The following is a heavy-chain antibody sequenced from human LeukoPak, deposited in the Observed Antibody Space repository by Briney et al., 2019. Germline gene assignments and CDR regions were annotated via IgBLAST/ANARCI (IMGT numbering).Heavy chain of an antibody. Sequence: SVKVSCKASGGTFSSYAISWVRQAPGQGLEWMGRIIPILGIANYAQKFQGRVTITADKSTSAAYMELSSLRSEDTAVYYCARPTFGGVISYYGMDVWGQGTTVTVSS. CDR2: IIPILGIA. CDR3: ARPTFGGVISYYGMDV. J-gene: IGHJ6*02. D-gene: IGHD3-16*01. V-gene: IGHV1-69*04. CDR1: GGTFSSYA.